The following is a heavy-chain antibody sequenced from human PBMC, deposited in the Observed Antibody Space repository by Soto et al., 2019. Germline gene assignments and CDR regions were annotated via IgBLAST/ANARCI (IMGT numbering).Heavy chain of an antibody. CDR2: IYYSGST. CDR1: GGSISSGGYY. Sequence: SETLSLTCTVSGGSISSGGYYWSWIRQHPGKGLEWIGYIYYSGSTYYNPSLKSRVTISVDTSKNQFSLKLSSVTAADTAVYYCARAKSEVTMIVVGHYFDYWGQGTLVTVSS. D-gene: IGHD3-22*01. V-gene: IGHV4-31*03. CDR3: ARAKSEVTMIVVGHYFDY. J-gene: IGHJ4*02.